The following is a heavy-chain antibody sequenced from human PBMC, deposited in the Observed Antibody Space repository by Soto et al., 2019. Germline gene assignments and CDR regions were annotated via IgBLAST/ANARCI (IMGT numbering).Heavy chain of an antibody. V-gene: IGHV1-69*01. CDR2: IIPIFGTA. CDR3: AEGYCSGGSCYSLFDY. Sequence: QVQLVQSGAEVKKPGSSVKVSCKASGGTFSSYAISWVRQAPGQGLEWVGGIIPIFGTANYAQKFQGRVTITADESTSTAYMELSSLRSEDTAVYYCAEGYCSGGSCYSLFDYWGQGTLVTVSS. J-gene: IGHJ4*02. D-gene: IGHD2-15*01. CDR1: GGTFSSYA.